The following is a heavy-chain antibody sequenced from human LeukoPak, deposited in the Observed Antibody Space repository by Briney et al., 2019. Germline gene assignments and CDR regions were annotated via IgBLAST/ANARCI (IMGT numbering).Heavy chain of an antibody. J-gene: IGHJ4*02. CDR1: GYTLTELS. D-gene: IGHD5-18*01. CDR3: ATGPNGYSYGYADY. V-gene: IGHV1-24*01. CDR2: FDPEDGET. Sequence: ASVKVSCKVSGYTLTELSMHWVRQAPGKGLEWMGGFDPEDGETIYAQKFQGRVTMTEDTSTDTAYMELSSLRSEDTSVYYCATGPNGYSYGYADYWGQGTLVTVSS.